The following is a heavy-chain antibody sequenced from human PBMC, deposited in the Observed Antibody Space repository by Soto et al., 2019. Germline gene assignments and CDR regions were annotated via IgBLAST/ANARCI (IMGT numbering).Heavy chain of an antibody. CDR3: ARFNLSGPVPAAYYYGMDV. D-gene: IGHD2-2*01. J-gene: IGHJ6*02. Sequence: GSLRLSCAASGFTFSSYWMHWVRQAPGKGLVWVSRINSDGSSTSYADSVKGRFTISRDNAKNPLYLQMNSLRAEDTAVYYCARFNLSGPVPAAYYYGMDVWGQGTTVTVSS. V-gene: IGHV3-74*01. CDR1: GFTFSSYW. CDR2: INSDGSST.